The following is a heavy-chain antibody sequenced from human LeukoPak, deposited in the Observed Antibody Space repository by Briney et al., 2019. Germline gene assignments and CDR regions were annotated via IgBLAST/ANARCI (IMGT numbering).Heavy chain of an antibody. V-gene: IGHV4-59*01. CDR3: AREGDYYYYGMDV. CDR2: IYYSGST. Sequence: SETLSLTCAVSGGSISSYYWSWIRQPPGKGLEWIGYIYYSGSTNYNPSLKSRVTISVDTSKNQFSLKLSSVTAADTAVYYCAREGDYYYYGMDVWGQGTTVTVSS. CDR1: GGSISSYY. J-gene: IGHJ6*02.